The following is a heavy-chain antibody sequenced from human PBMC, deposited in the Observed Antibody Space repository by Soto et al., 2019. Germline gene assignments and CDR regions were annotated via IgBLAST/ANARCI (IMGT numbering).Heavy chain of an antibody. J-gene: IGHJ1*01. CDR1: GFTFSSYS. V-gene: IGHV3-48*02. D-gene: IGHD3-22*01. Sequence: PGGSLRLSCAASGFTFSSYSMNWVRQAPGKGLEWVSYISSSSSTIYYADSVKGRFTISRDNAKNSLYLQMNSLRDEDTAVYYCARDNLGYYYDSSGYYLHWGQGTLVTVSS. CDR2: ISSSSSTI. CDR3: ARDNLGYYYDSSGYYLH.